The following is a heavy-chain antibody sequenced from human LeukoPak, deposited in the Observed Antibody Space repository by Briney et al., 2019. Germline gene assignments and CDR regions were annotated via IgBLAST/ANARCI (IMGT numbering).Heavy chain of an antibody. CDR2: ISGDGGST. Sequence: GGSLRLSCAASGFTFDDYAMHWVRQAPGKGLEWVSLISGDGGSTYYADSVKGRFTISRDNSKNSLYLQMNSLRTEDTALYYCAKALSYGSGSYYYYYYGMDVWGQGITVTVSS. D-gene: IGHD3-10*01. V-gene: IGHV3-43*02. J-gene: IGHJ6*02. CDR1: GFTFDDYA. CDR3: AKALSYGSGSYYYYYYGMDV.